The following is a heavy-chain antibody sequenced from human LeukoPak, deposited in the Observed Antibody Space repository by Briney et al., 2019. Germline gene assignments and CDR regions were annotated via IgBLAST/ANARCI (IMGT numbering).Heavy chain of an antibody. Sequence: PGGSLRLSCAASGFTFRSFGMHFVRQAPGKGLEWVAFIRFDGSKQYYTDSVKGRFTMSRDNSNNTLYLQMNSLRGDDTAVYFCAKGYGESHFDSWGQGTLVTVSS. CDR3: AKGYGESHFDS. CDR2: IRFDGSKQ. CDR1: GFTFRSFG. J-gene: IGHJ4*02. D-gene: IGHD5-18*01. V-gene: IGHV3-30*02.